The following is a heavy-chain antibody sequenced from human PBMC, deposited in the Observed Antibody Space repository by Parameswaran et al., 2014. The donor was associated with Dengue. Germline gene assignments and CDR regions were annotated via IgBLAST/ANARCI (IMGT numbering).Heavy chain of an antibody. V-gene: IGHV4-34*01. D-gene: IGHD6-13*01. J-gene: IGHJ6*02. CDR3: ARERILAAVRYYYYGMDV. CDR2: INHSGST. Sequence: WIRPAPGKGLEWIGEINHSGSTNYNPSLKSRVTISVDTSKNQFSLKLSSVTAADTAVYYCARERILAAVRYYYYGMDVWGQGTTVTVSS.